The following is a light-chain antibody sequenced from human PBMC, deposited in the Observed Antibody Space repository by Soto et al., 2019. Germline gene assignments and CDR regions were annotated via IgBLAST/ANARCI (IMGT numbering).Light chain of an antibody. CDR1: QSVRSN. CDR2: DAS. V-gene: IGKV3-15*01. CDR3: QQYSNWPPLT. Sequence: EIVLTQSPATLSVSPGERATLSSRASQSVRSNLAWYQQKPGQAPRLLIFDASTRATNIPARFSGRGSGTEFTLTISSLQSEDFSVYYCQQYSNWPPLTFGGGTKVEIK. J-gene: IGKJ4*01.